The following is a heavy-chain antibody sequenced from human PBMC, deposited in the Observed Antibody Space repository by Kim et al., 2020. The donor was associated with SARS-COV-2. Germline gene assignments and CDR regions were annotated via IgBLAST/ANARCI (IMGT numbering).Heavy chain of an antibody. V-gene: IGHV1-69*04. J-gene: IGHJ5*02. Sequence: SVKVSCKASGGTFSSYAISWVRQAPGQGLEWMGRIIPILGIANYAQKFQGRVTITADKSTSTAYMELSSLRSEDTAVYYCASTSPLVRGVRNWFDPWGQGTLVTVSS. CDR2: IIPILGIA. CDR1: GGTFSSYA. CDR3: ASTSPLVRGVRNWFDP. D-gene: IGHD3-10*01.